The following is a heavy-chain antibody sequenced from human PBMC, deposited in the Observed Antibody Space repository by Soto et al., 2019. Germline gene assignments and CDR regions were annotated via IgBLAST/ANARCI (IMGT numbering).Heavy chain of an antibody. CDR2: FYSGGST. Sequence: QPGGSLRLSCAASGFTVSSNYMSWVRQAPGKGLEWVSVFYSGGSTYYADSVKGRFTISRDNSKNTLYLQMNSLRAEDTAVYFCARDLRDEQQLVHFSFDYWGQGTLVTVSS. V-gene: IGHV3-53*01. J-gene: IGHJ4*02. CDR1: GFTVSSNY. CDR3: ARDLRDEQQLVHFSFDY. D-gene: IGHD6-13*01.